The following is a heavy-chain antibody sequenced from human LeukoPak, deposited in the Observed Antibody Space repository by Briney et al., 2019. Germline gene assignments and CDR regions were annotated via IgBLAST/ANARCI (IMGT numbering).Heavy chain of an antibody. D-gene: IGHD6-19*01. J-gene: IGHJ3*02. V-gene: IGHV1-69*04. CDR3: ARGLDSSGWYIAFDI. CDR2: IIPILGIA. Sequence: GASVKASCKASGGTFSSYAISWVRQAPGQGLEWMGRIIPILGIANYAQKFQGRVTITADKSTSTAYMELSSLRSEDTAVYYCARGLDSSGWYIAFDIWGQGTMVTVSS. CDR1: GGTFSSYA.